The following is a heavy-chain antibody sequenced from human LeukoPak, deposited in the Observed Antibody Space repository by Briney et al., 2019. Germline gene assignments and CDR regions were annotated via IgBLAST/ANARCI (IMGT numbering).Heavy chain of an antibody. CDR1: GLVFGKYA. D-gene: IGHD5-12*01. V-gene: IGHV3-23*01. Sequence: AGGYLRLSCAASGLVFGKYAMAWVRQAPGKGLECVSIISDDSSFTYYLDSVKGRSTIFRDNSKNTLYLHMNSLKAEDTAVYYCAKGRCSGPGCDSFDYWGQGTLVTVSS. CDR3: AKGRCSGPGCDSFDY. CDR2: ISDDSSFT. J-gene: IGHJ4*02.